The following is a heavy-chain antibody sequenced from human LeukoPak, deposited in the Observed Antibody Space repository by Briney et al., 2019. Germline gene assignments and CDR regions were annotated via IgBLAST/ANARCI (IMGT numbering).Heavy chain of an antibody. CDR1: GISFSSFG. V-gene: IGHV3-30*02. D-gene: IGHD3-22*01. CDR2: IRYDGHNK. CDR3: AKSQNYYDNSGYYYLDY. J-gene: IGHJ4*02. Sequence: GGSLRLSCAASGISFSSFGMHRVRQAPGKGLEWVTFIRYDGHNKYYADSVKGRFTISRDNSKNTLYLQMNSLRPEDTAVYYCAKSQNYYDNSGYYYLDYWGQGNLVTVSS.